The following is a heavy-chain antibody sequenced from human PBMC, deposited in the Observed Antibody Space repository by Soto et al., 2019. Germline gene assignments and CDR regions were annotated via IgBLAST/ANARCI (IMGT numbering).Heavy chain of an antibody. V-gene: IGHV1-69*01. D-gene: IGHD6-13*01. CDR1: EGTFNSYA. CDR2: IIPYYNTL. Sequence: QAQVVQSGAEVRKPGSSVKLSCKASEGTFNSYAIAWVRQAPGQGLEWMGGIIPYYNTLNYAQKFQDRVTVTADDSTNTVYMELSSLRSDATAVYFCARGASRWYPYFFDSWAQGTLVTVSS. J-gene: IGHJ4*02. CDR3: ARGASRWYPYFFDS.